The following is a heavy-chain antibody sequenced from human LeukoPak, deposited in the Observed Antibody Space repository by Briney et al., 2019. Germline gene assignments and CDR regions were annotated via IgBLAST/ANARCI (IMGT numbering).Heavy chain of an antibody. Sequence: SETLSLTCGVYGGSFSGYYWRWIRQPLGKGLEWMGEINHSGSTNYNPSLKSRVTISVDTSKNLFSLRLSFVTAADTAVYCCARGYDSGSYYRHWGQGTLVTVSS. CDR2: INHSGST. CDR3: ARGYDSGSYYRH. J-gene: IGHJ4*02. V-gene: IGHV4-34*01. D-gene: IGHD3-10*01. CDR1: GGSFSGYY.